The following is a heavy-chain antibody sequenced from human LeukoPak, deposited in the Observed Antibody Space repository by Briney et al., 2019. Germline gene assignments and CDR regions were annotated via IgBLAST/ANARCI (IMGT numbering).Heavy chain of an antibody. Sequence: PGGSLRLSFAASGFTFSSYGMHWVRQAPVKGLEWVAVIWYDGSNKYYADSVKGRFTISRDNSKNTLYLQMNSLRAEDTAVYYCARGGRYYDSSGYSDYWGQGTLVTVSS. V-gene: IGHV3-33*01. CDR3: ARGGRYYDSSGYSDY. CDR2: IWYDGSNK. J-gene: IGHJ4*02. D-gene: IGHD3-22*01. CDR1: GFTFSSYG.